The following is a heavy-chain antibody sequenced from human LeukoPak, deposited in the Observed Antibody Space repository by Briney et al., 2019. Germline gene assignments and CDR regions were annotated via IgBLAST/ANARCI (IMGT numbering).Heavy chain of an antibody. CDR3: AKDLIPLVAAAGTALY. D-gene: IGHD6-13*01. CDR2: ISYDGSNK. CDR1: GFTFSSYG. J-gene: IGHJ4*02. Sequence: GRSLRLSCAASGFTFSSYGMHWVRQAPGKGLEWVAVISYDGSNKYYADSVKGRFTISRDNSKNTLYLQMNSLRAEGTAVYYCAKDLIPLVAAAGTALYWGQGTLVTVSS. V-gene: IGHV3-30*18.